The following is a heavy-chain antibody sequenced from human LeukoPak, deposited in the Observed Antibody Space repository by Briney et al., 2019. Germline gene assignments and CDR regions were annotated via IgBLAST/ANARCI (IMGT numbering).Heavy chain of an antibody. CDR2: INHSGST. D-gene: IGHD6-19*01. V-gene: IGHV4-34*01. Sequence: SETLSLTCAVYGGSFSGYYWSWIRQPPGKGLEWIGEINHSGSTNHNPSLKSRVTISVDTSKNQFSLKLSSVTAADTAVYCCARASGWHVLAFDYWGQGTLVTVSS. CDR3: ARASGWHVLAFDY. J-gene: IGHJ4*02. CDR1: GGSFSGYY.